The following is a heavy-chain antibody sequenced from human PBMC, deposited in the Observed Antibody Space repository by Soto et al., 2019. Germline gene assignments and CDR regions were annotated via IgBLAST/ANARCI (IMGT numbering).Heavy chain of an antibody. CDR1: GFTFSSYE. J-gene: IGHJ4*02. Sequence: GGSLRLSCAASGFTFSSYEMNWVRQAPGKGLEWVSYISSSGSTIYYADSVKGRFTISRDNAKNSLYLQMNSLRAEDTAVYYCARFNWGSSDYWGQGTLVTSPQ. CDR3: ARFNWGSSDY. V-gene: IGHV3-48*03. CDR2: ISSSGSTI. D-gene: IGHD7-27*01.